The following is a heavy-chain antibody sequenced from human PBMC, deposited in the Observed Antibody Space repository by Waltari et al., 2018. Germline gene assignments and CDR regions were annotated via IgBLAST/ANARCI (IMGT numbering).Heavy chain of an antibody. CDR1: GFIVSNHS. Sequence: EVQLVESGGGLIQPGGSLRLSCAASGFIVSNHSMSWVRHAPGKGLGWVSVLYAGSGAGGSTFYEDSVKGRFTISRDNSKNTLYLQMNNLRVEDTAVYFCARAGLGSPSQWLQLLDSWGRGTLVTVSS. D-gene: IGHD6-19*01. CDR3: ARAGLGSPSQWLQLLDS. J-gene: IGHJ4*02. CDR2: LYAGSGAGGST. V-gene: IGHV3-53*01.